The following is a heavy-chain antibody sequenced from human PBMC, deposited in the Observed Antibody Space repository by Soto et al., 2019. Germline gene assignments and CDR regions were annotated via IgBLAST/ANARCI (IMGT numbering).Heavy chain of an antibody. CDR2: IYYSGST. Sequence: SETLSLTCTVSGGSISSGGYYWSWIRQHPGKGLEWIGYIYYSGSTYYNPSLESRVTISVDTSKNQFSLKLSSVTAADTAVYYCARGYPNYYYGMDVWGQGTTVTVSS. CDR3: ARGYPNYYYGMDV. CDR1: GGSISSGGYY. J-gene: IGHJ6*02. D-gene: IGHD1-26*01. V-gene: IGHV4-31*03.